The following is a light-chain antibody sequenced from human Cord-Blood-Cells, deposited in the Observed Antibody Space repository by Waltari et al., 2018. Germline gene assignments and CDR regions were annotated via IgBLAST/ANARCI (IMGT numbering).Light chain of an antibody. Sequence: ALTQPPSAPGPPGQSVTTPCTGTSSDVGGYNYVSWYQQHPSKAPKLMIYEVSKRPSVVPDRFSGSKSSNTASLTVSGLQAEDEADYCCSSYAGSNNVVFGGGTKLTVL. V-gene: IGLV2-8*01. CDR1: SSDVGGYNY. J-gene: IGLJ2*01. CDR2: EVS. CDR3: SSYAGSNNVV.